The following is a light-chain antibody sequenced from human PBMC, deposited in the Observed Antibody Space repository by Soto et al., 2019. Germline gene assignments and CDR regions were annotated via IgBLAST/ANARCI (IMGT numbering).Light chain of an antibody. CDR1: QSVSSSY. J-gene: IGKJ1*01. Sequence: EIVLTQAPGTLSLSTGERATLSCRASQSVSSSYLAWYQQKPGQAPRLLIYGASTRATGIPARFSGSGSGTEFTLTISSLQSEDFAVYYCQQYNNQRTFAQGTKVDVK. V-gene: IGKV3D-7*01. CDR3: QQYNNQRT. CDR2: GAS.